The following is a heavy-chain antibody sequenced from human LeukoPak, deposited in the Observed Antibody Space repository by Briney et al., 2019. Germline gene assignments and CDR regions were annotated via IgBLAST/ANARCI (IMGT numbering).Heavy chain of an antibody. V-gene: IGHV4-4*02. CDR3: ARGRYYYDSSGYYSRRQAAFDI. Sequence: PSETLSLTCAVSGGSISSSNWWSWVRQPPGKGLEWIGEINHSGSTNYNPSLKSRVTISVDTSKNQFSLKLSSVTAADTAVYYCARGRYYYDSSGYYSRRQAAFDIWGQGTMVTVSS. J-gene: IGHJ3*02. CDR2: INHSGST. CDR1: GGSISSSNW. D-gene: IGHD3-22*01.